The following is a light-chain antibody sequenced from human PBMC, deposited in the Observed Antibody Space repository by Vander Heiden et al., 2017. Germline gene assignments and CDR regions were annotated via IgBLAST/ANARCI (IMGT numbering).Light chain of an antibody. V-gene: IGKV1-39*01. CDR2: AAS. CDR1: KSISSY. Sequence: DLQVTQSPSSLSAYVGDRVTITCRAGKSISSYLNRYQHKPGKAPKILIYAASRWQSGVTLRFSGTGTGIDFTLTSRRPQAEDFATCYWHQSSSTRTFGHGTKVDIK. CDR3: HQSSSTRT. J-gene: IGKJ3*01.